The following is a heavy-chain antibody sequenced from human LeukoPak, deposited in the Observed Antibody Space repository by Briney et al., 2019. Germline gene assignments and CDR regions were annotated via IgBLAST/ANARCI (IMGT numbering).Heavy chain of an antibody. J-gene: IGHJ5*02. CDR1: GGSTSSYY. Sequence: SETLSLTCTVSGGSTSSYYWSWIRQPPGKGLEWIGYIYYSGSTNYNPSLKSRVTISVDTSKNQFSLKLSSVTAADTAVYYCARGGRYSYGPLYLDPWGQGTLVTVSS. D-gene: IGHD5-18*01. CDR2: IYYSGST. CDR3: ARGGRYSYGPLYLDP. V-gene: IGHV4-59*08.